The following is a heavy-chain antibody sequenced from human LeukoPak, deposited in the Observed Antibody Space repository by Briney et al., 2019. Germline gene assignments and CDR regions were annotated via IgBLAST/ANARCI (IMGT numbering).Heavy chain of an antibody. Sequence: GGSLRLSCSASGFTVSSSYMIWVRQTPGKGLEWVSIIYSGGATYYADSVKGRFTISRDNSKNTLYLQMNSLRAEDTAVYYCAKADCSGGSCYSLAKYYFDYWGQGTLVTVSS. D-gene: IGHD2-15*01. CDR1: GFTVSSSY. CDR3: AKADCSGGSCYSLAKYYFDY. J-gene: IGHJ4*02. CDR2: IYSGGAT. V-gene: IGHV3-53*01.